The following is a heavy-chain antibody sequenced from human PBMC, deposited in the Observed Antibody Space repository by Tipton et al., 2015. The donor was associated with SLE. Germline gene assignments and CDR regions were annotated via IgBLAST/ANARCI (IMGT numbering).Heavy chain of an antibody. D-gene: IGHD1-26*01. V-gene: IGHV1-46*01. CDR1: GYTFSSNY. CDR2: VNPDTGGT. Sequence: QLVQSGPEVKKPGASVKVSCTASGYTFSSNYIHWVRQAPGQGLEWMGIVNPDTGGTSYAQRFQGRVTVTADTSSSTVYVELSSLGFDDTAVYYCARDRSRSGSDVFDYWGHGSLVTVSS. CDR3: ARDRSRSGSDVFDY. J-gene: IGHJ4*01.